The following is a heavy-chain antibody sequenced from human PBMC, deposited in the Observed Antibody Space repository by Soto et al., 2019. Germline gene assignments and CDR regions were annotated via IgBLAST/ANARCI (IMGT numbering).Heavy chain of an antibody. CDR3: AKDSSSWGLIYNWFDP. Sequence: GGSLRFSCAASGFTFSSYGMHWVRQAPGKGLEWVAVISYDGSNKYYADSVKGRFTISRDNSKNTLYLQMNSLRAEDTAVYYCAKDSSSWGLIYNWFDPWGQGTLVTVSS. V-gene: IGHV3-30*18. CDR1: GFTFSSYG. CDR2: ISYDGSNK. J-gene: IGHJ5*02. D-gene: IGHD6-13*01.